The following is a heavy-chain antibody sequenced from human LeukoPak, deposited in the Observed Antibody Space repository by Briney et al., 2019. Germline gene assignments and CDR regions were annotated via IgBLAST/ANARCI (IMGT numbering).Heavy chain of an antibody. V-gene: IGHV3-23*01. J-gene: IGHJ6*03. Sequence: GGSLRLSCAASGFTFSSHGMNWVRQAPGKGLEWVSGISPSGGITYYTDSVKGRFTISRDNSKNTVSLQMNSLRGEDTAVYYCAKVAEVGATGYYYYMDVWGKGTTVTISS. CDR2: ISPSGGIT. D-gene: IGHD1-26*01. CDR1: GFTFSSHG. CDR3: AKVAEVGATGYYYYMDV.